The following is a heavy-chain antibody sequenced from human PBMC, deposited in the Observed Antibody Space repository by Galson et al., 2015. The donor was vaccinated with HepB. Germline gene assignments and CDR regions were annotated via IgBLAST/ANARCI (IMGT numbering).Heavy chain of an antibody. D-gene: IGHD4-23*01. J-gene: IGHJ6*02. CDR2: IYPGDSDT. CDR3: GLMKYDDYGGNSARSWYYYGMDV. V-gene: IGHV5-51*03. CDR1: GYSFTDYW. Sequence: QSGAEVKKPGESLKISCKGSGYSFTDYWIGWVRQMPGKGLEWMGIIYPGDSDTRYSPSFQGQVTISADKSISTAYLQWSSLKASDTAMYYCGLMKYDDYGGNSARSWYYYGMDVWGQGTTVTVSS.